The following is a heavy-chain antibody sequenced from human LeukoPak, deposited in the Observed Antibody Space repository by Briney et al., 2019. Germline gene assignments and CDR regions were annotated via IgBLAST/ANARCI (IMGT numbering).Heavy chain of an antibody. J-gene: IGHJ4*02. D-gene: IGHD3-10*01. CDR2: ISHSGST. CDR1: GGSFSGYY. V-gene: IGHV4-34*01. Sequence: PSETLSLTCAVYGGSFSGYYWSWIRQPPGKGLEWIGEISHSGSTNYNPSLKSRVTISVDTSKNQFSLKLSSVTAADTAVYYCARGRGRSFWGQGTLVTVSS. CDR3: ARGRGRSF.